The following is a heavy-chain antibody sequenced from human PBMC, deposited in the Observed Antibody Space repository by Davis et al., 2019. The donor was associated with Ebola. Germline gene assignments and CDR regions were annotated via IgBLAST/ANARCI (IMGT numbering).Heavy chain of an antibody. CDR2: ISSSSSYI. V-gene: IGHV3-21*01. CDR3: ARGGYYDNSGYSHEAFDI. D-gene: IGHD3-22*01. Sequence: GESLKISCAASGFTFSSYGMHWVRQAPGKGLEWVSSISSSSSYIYYADSVKGRFTISRDNAKNSLYLQMNSLRAEDTAIYYCARGGYYDNSGYSHEAFDIWGQGTTVTVSS. CDR1: GFTFSSYG. J-gene: IGHJ3*02.